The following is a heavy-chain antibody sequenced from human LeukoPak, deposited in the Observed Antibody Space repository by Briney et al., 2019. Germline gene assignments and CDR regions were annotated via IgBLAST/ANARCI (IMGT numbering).Heavy chain of an antibody. CDR3: ARADYYYYYMNV. J-gene: IGHJ6*03. CDR1: GYTFTGYY. V-gene: IGHV1-2*04. Sequence: GVSAKVSCKASGYTFTGYYMHWVRQAPGQGLEWMGWINPHSGGTKYAQKFQGWVPMTRDTSITTAYMELSRLRSDDTAVYYCARADYYYYYMNVWGKGTTVPVS. CDR2: INPHSGGT.